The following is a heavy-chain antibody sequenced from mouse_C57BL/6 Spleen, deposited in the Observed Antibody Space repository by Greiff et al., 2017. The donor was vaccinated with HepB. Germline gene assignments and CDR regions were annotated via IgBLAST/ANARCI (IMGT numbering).Heavy chain of an antibody. J-gene: IGHJ3*01. CDR1: GYSITSGYY. CDR3: ARDSVLRSDWFAY. CDR2: ISYDGSN. V-gene: IGHV3-6*01. Sequence: DVKLQESGPGLVKPSQSLSLTCSVTGYSITSGYYWNWIRQFPGNKLEWMGYISYDGSNNYNPSLKNRISITRDTSKNQFFLKLNSVTTEDTATYYCARDSVLRSDWFAYWGQGTLVTVSA. D-gene: IGHD1-1*01.